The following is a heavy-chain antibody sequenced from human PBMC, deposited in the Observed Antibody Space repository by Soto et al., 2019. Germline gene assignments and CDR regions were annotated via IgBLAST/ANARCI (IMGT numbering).Heavy chain of an antibody. CDR3: ARGLYDFWSGYQELATYYYYYYMDV. CDR2: IYYSGST. CDR1: GCSISSYY. Sequence: SENLSLTCTVSGCSISSYYWSWVRQPPGKGLEWIGYIYYSGSTNYNPSLKSRVTISVDTSKNQFSLKLSSVTAADTAVYYCARGLYDFWSGYQELATYYYYYYMDVWGKGTTVTVSS. J-gene: IGHJ6*03. V-gene: IGHV4-59*01. D-gene: IGHD3-3*01.